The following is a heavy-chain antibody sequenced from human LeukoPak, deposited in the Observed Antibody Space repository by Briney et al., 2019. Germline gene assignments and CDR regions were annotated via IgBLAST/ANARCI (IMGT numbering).Heavy chain of an antibody. D-gene: IGHD5-12*01. CDR2: ISGSGGST. CDR3: ARGGGSGYDPFDY. CDR1: GFTFSRYA. V-gene: IGHV3-23*01. J-gene: IGHJ4*02. Sequence: GGSLRLSCAASGFTFSRYAMSWVRPAPGKGLEWVSAISGSGGSTYYADSVKGRFTISRHISENTLYLQMHSLRPEDTAVYYCARGGGSGYDPFDYWGQGTLVTVSS.